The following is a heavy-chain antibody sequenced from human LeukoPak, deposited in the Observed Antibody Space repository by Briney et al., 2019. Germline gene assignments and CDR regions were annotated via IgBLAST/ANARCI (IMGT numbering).Heavy chain of an antibody. Sequence: SETLSLTCIVSGASISSGNYYWTWIRQPAGKGLKWIGRLHTTGGTNYNPSFKSRLSISGDTSKNQFSLQLSSVTAADTAVYYCARYRYSGYDDAFDVWGQGTMVTVSS. V-gene: IGHV4-61*02. J-gene: IGHJ3*01. CDR2: LHTTGGT. CDR3: ARYRYSGYDDAFDV. CDR1: GASISSGNYY. D-gene: IGHD5-12*01.